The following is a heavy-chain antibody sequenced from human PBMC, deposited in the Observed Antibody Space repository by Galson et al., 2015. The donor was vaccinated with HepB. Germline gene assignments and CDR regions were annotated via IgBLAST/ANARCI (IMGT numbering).Heavy chain of an antibody. CDR3: TTPHGTYYYGSGSYGDYYYGMDV. CDR2: IRSKANSYAT. CDR1: GFTFSGSA. J-gene: IGHJ6*02. D-gene: IGHD3-10*01. V-gene: IGHV3-73*01. Sequence: SLRLSCAASGFTFSGSAMHWVRQASGKGLEWVGRIRSKANSYATAYAASVKGRFTISRDDSKNTAYLQMNSLKTEDTAVYYCTTPHGTYYYGSGSYGDYYYGMDVWGQGTTVTVSS.